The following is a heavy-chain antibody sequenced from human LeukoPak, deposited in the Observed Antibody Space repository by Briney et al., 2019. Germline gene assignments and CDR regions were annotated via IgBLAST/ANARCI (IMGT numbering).Heavy chain of an antibody. D-gene: IGHD6-19*01. V-gene: IGHV4-34*01. CDR1: GGSFSGYY. CDR2: INHSGGT. CDR3: ARADKAVAGKGLDY. Sequence: SETLSLTCAVYGGSFSGYYWSWIRQPPGKGLEWIGEINHSGGTNYNPSLKSRVTISVDTSKNQFSLKLSSVTAADTAVYYCARADKAVAGKGLDYWGQGTLVTVSS. J-gene: IGHJ4*02.